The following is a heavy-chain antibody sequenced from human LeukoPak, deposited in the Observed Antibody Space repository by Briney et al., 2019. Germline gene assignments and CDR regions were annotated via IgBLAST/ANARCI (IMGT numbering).Heavy chain of an antibody. D-gene: IGHD3-22*01. CDR3: ARDRRYYDSSAYYHDAFDI. CDR1: GFTFSNYE. Sequence: GGSLRLSCAGSGFTFSNYEMNWVRQAPGKGLEWVSYISSSGSTIYCADSVKGRFTISRDNAKNLLYLQMNSLRAEDTAVHHCARDRRYYDSSAYYHDAFDIWGQGTMVTVSS. J-gene: IGHJ3*02. CDR2: ISSSGSTI. V-gene: IGHV3-48*03.